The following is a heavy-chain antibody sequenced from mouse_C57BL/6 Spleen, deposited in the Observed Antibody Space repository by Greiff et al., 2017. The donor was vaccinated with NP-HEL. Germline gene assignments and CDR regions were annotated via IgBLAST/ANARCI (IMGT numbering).Heavy chain of an antibody. CDR3: ARGGDYGGYFDY. Sequence: EVKLQESGPELVKPGASVKISCKASGYSFTDYNLNWVKQSNGKSLEWIGVINPNYGTTSYNQKFKGKATLTVDQSSSTAYIQLNSLTSEDSAVYYCARGGDYGGYFDYWGQGTTLTVSS. J-gene: IGHJ2*01. D-gene: IGHD2-4*01. CDR1: GYSFTDYN. CDR2: INPNYGTT. V-gene: IGHV1-39*01.